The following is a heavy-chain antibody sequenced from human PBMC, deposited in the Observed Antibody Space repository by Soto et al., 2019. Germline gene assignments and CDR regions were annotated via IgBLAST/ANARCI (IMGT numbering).Heavy chain of an antibody. CDR1: GFTFDDYA. Sequence: GGSLRLSCAASGFTFDDYAMHWVRQAPGKGLEWVSLISGDGGSTYYADSVKGRFTISRDNSQNSLYLQMNSLRTEDTALYYCAKGGGSYYYFDYWGQGTLVTVSS. CDR2: ISGDGGST. CDR3: AKGGGSYYYFDY. V-gene: IGHV3-43*02. D-gene: IGHD1-26*01. J-gene: IGHJ4*02.